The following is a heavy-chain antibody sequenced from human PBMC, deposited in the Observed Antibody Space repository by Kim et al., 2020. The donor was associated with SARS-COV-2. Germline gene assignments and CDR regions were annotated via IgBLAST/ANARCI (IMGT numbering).Heavy chain of an antibody. CDR2: IWYDGSNK. V-gene: IGHV3-33*01. CDR3: ARDWYYDFSNWFDT. Sequence: GGSLRLSCAASGFTFSSYGMHWVRQAPGKGLEWVAVIWYDGSNKYYADSVKGRFTISRDNSKNTLYLQMNSLRAEDTTVYYCARDWYYDFSNWFDTWGQGTLVTVSS. J-gene: IGHJ5*02. CDR1: GFTFSSYG. D-gene: IGHD3-3*01.